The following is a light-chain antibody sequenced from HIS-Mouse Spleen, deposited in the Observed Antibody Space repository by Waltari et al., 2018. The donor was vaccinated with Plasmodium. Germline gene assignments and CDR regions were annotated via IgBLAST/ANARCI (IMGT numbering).Light chain of an antibody. V-gene: IGLV3-21*02. Sequence: SYVLTQPPSVSVAPGQTARIPCGGNNIVSKSVPWYQQKPGQAPVLVVYDDSDRPSGIPKRFSGSNSGNTATLTISRVEAGDEADYYCQVWDSSSDHPVFGGGTKLTVL. J-gene: IGLJ2*01. CDR1: NIVSKS. CDR2: DDS. CDR3: QVWDSSSDHPV.